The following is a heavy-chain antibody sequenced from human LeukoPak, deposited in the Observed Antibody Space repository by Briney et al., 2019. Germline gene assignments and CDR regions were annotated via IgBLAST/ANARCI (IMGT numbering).Heavy chain of an antibody. V-gene: IGHV4-59*08. D-gene: IGHD4-17*01. J-gene: IGHJ4*02. CDR1: GGSISSYY. CDR2: IYYSGST. CDR3: ARFTALRFFFDY. Sequence: PSETLSLTCTVSGGSISSYYWSWIRQPPGKGLEWIGYIYYSGSTNYNPSLKSRVTISVDTSKNQFSLKLSSVTAADTAVYYCARFTALRFFFDYWGQGTLVTVSS.